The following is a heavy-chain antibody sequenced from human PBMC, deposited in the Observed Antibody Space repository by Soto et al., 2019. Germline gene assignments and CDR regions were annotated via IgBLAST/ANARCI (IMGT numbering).Heavy chain of an antibody. J-gene: IGHJ4*02. V-gene: IGHV1-69*01. CDR1: GGTFSSYS. Sequence: QVQLVQSGAEVKKPGSSVKVSCKASGGTFSSYSINWVRQAPGQGLEWMGEIIPIFGTANYAQKFQGRVTITADESTSTAYMELSSLRSEDRAVYYCARDGGRHSGGMDYWGQGTLVTVSS. CDR3: ARDGGRHSGGMDY. CDR2: IIPIFGTA. D-gene: IGHD1-26*01.